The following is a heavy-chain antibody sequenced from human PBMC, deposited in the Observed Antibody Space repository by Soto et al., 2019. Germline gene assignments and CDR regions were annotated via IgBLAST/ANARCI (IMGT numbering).Heavy chain of an antibody. CDR3: ARDKITGLFDY. V-gene: IGHV4-34*01. Sequence: QVQLQQWGAGLLKPSETLSLTCAVYGGSFSGYYWTWIRQPPGTGLEWIGEINHSGSTNYNPSLKSRVTISVDTSENQFSLMLTYVTAADTAVYYCARDKITGLFDYWGQGTLVTVSS. J-gene: IGHJ4*02. D-gene: IGHD2-8*02. CDR1: GGSFSGYY. CDR2: INHSGST.